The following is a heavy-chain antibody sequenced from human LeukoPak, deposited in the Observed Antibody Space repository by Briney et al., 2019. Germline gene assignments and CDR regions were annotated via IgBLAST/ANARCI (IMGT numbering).Heavy chain of an antibody. Sequence: GGSPRLSCAASGFTFSRYWMHWVRQAPGKGRVWVSRMNTDGSRTDYADSVKGRFTISRDNAKNPLYLQMNSLGAEYTAVYYCASPYPGRDDFWGPGTLVTVSP. J-gene: IGHJ4*02. CDR1: GFTFSRYW. CDR3: ASPYPGRDDF. V-gene: IGHV3-74*01. D-gene: IGHD2-8*02. CDR2: MNTDGSRT.